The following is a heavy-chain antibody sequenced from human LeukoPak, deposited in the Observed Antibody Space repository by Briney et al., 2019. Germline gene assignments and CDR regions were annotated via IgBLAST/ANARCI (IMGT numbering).Heavy chain of an antibody. D-gene: IGHD6-13*01. CDR3: ARFLYSSSRFDS. J-gene: IGHJ4*02. V-gene: IGHV2-70*11. CDR1: GFSLSTSGMC. Sequence: SGPALVKPTQTLTLTCTFSGFSLSTSGMCVSWIRQPPGKALEWLARIDWDDDKYYSTSLKTRLTISKDTSKNQVVLTMTNMDSVDTATYYCARFLYSSSRFDSWGQGTLVTVSS. CDR2: IDWDDDK.